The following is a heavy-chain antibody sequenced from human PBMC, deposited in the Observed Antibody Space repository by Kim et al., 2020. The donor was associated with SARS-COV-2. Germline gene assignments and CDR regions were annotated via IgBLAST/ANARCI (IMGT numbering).Heavy chain of an antibody. CDR3: ARVLRYCSGGSCYSALGMDV. D-gene: IGHD2-15*01. CDR1: GFTFSSYA. J-gene: IGHJ6*02. V-gene: IGHV3-30-3*01. Sequence: GGSLRLSCAASGFTFSSYAMHWVRQAPGKGLEWVAVISYDGSNKYYADSVKGRFTISRDNSKNTLYLQMNSLRAEDTAVYYCARVLRYCSGGSCYSALGMDVWGQGTTVTVSS. CDR2: ISYDGSNK.